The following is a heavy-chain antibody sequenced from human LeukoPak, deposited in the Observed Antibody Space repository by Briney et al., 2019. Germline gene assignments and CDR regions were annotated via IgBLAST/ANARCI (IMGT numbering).Heavy chain of an antibody. J-gene: IGHJ4*02. CDR1: GGTFSSYA. D-gene: IGHD6-19*01. Sequence: SVKVSCKASGGTFSSYAISWVRQAPGQGLEWMGWINPNSGGTNYVQKFQGRVTMTRDTSISTAYMELSRLRSDDTAVYYCAGGVAGNDWGQGTLVTVSS. CDR2: INPNSGGT. CDR3: AGGVAGND. V-gene: IGHV1-2*02.